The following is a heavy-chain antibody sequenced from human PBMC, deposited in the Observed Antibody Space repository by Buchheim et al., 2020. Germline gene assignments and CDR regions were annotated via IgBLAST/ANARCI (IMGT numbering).Heavy chain of an antibody. CDR1: GFTFSSYN. J-gene: IGHJ4*02. D-gene: IGHD3-10*01. V-gene: IGHV3-48*01. CDR3: ARDSDPLLWFGEYFDY. CDR2: ISSSSSTI. Sequence: EVQLVESGGGLVQPGGSLRLSCAASGFTFSSYNMNWVRQAPGKGLEWVSYISSSSSTIYYADSVKGRFTISRDNAKNSLYLQMNSLRAEDTAVYYCARDSDPLLWFGEYFDYWGQGTL.